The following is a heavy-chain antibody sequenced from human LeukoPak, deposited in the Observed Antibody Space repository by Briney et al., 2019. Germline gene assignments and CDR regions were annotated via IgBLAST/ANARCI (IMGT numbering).Heavy chain of an antibody. D-gene: IGHD5-12*01. CDR2: IIPIFGTA. CDR3: ARGDLMATIDY. J-gene: IGHJ4*02. CDR1: GGTFSSYA. V-gene: IGHV1-69*05. Sequence: SVKVSCKVSGGTFSSYAISWVRQAPGQGLEWMGRIIPIFGTANYAQKFQGRVTITTDESTSTAYMELSSLRSEDTAVYYCARGDLMATIDYWGQGTLVTVSS.